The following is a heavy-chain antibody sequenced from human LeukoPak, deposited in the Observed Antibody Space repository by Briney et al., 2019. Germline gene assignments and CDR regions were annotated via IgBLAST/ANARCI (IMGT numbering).Heavy chain of an antibody. D-gene: IGHD3-16*02. J-gene: IGHJ4*02. Sequence: GGSLRLSCAASGFTFSNAWMNWVRQAPGKGLEWVGRIKSKTDGGTTGYAAPVKGRFTISRDDSKNTLYLQMNSLKTEGTAVYYCTTDIFEITFGGVIVTQRYYWGQGTLVTVSS. CDR1: GFTFSNAW. CDR2: IKSKTDGGTT. V-gene: IGHV3-15*07. CDR3: TTDIFEITFGGVIVTQRYY.